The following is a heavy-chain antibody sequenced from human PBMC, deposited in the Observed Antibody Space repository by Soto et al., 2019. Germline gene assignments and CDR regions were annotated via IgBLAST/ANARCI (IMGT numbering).Heavy chain of an antibody. CDR2: IYHSGST. J-gene: IGHJ4*02. CDR1: GYSISSGYY. Sequence: SETLSLTCAVSGYSISSGYYWGWIRQPPGKGLEWIGSIYHSGSTSYNPSLESRVSVSVDTSKNQFSLKVSGVSAADTAVYYCATSQKGYNWNYFDHWGQGALVTV. CDR3: ATSQKGYNWNYFDH. V-gene: IGHV4-38-2*01. D-gene: IGHD1-20*01.